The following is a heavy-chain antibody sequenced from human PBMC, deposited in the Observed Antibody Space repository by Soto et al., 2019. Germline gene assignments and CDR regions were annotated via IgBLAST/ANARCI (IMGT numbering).Heavy chain of an antibody. CDR1: VFTFSTYG. CDR2: IWYDGGNK. V-gene: IGHV3-33*01. D-gene: IGHD3-3*01. J-gene: IGHJ6*02. Sequence: GGSLRLSCAASVFTFSTYGMHWVRQAPGKGLEWVALIWYDGGNKYYADSVKGRFTISRANSKNTLYLQMNSLRAEDTAVYYCARGLTIFGGMDVWGQGTSVTV. CDR3: ARGLTIFGGMDV.